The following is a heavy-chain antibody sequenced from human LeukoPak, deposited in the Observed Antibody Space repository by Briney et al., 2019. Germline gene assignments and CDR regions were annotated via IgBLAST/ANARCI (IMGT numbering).Heavy chain of an antibody. CDR3: ARGGYYYDSSGYYSLDY. CDR1: GGSISSYY. Sequence: PSETLSLTCTVSGGSISSYYWSWIRQPAGKGLEWIGRIYTSGSTNYNPSFKNRVTMSMHTSKNQFSLTLTSVTAADTAVYYCARGGYYYDSSGYYSLDYWGRGTLVTVSS. D-gene: IGHD3-22*01. V-gene: IGHV4-4*07. J-gene: IGHJ4*02. CDR2: IYTSGST.